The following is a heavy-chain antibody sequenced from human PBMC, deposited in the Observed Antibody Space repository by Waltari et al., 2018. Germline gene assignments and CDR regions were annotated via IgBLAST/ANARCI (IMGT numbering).Heavy chain of an antibody. J-gene: IGHJ3*02. CDR1: GYTLTELS. V-gene: IGHV1-24*01. D-gene: IGHD3-3*01. Sequence: QVQLVQSGAEVKKPGASVKVSCKVSGYTLTELSMHWVRQAPGKGRGWMGGFDPEDGETIYAQKFQGRVTMTEDTATDTAYMELSSLRSEDTAVYYCAKVGVTIFGVVPDAFDIWGQGTMVTVSS. CDR3: AKVGVTIFGVVPDAFDI. CDR2: FDPEDGET.